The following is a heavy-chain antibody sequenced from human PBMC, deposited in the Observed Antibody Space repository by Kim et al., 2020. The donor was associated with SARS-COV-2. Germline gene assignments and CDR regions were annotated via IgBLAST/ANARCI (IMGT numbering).Heavy chain of an antibody. Sequence: AQKVQGRVTMTRDTSTSTGYMELSSLRSEDTAVYYCARSAVAGRGNWFDPWGQGTLVTVSS. D-gene: IGHD6-19*01. V-gene: IGHV1-46*03. J-gene: IGHJ5*02. CDR3: ARSAVAGRGNWFDP.